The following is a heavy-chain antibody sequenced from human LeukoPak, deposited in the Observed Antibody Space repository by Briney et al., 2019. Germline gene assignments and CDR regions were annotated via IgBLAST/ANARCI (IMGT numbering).Heavy chain of an antibody. V-gene: IGHV4-34*01. D-gene: IGHD1-26*01. Sequence: PSETLSLTCAVYGGSFSGYYWSWIRQPPGKGLEWIGEINHSGSTNYNPSLKSRVTISVDTSKNQFSLQLNSVTPEDTAVYYCARVTYSGSLDYWGQGTLVTVSS. CDR1: GGSFSGYY. J-gene: IGHJ4*02. CDR2: INHSGST. CDR3: ARVTYSGSLDY.